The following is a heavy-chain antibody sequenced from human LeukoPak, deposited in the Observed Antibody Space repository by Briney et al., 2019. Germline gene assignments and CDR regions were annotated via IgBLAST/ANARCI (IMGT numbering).Heavy chain of an antibody. V-gene: IGHV4-59*11. CDR1: GGSITSHS. D-gene: IGHD2-15*01. Sequence: SETLSLTCTVSGGSITSHSWSWIRQPAGKGLEWIGYIFYSGHTNYNPSLRSRVTISVDTSKTQFSLRLSSVTAADTAVYYCARDTDRRSSPGSWFDPWGQGTLVTVSS. CDR3: ARDTDRRSSPGSWFDP. CDR2: IFYSGHT. J-gene: IGHJ5*02.